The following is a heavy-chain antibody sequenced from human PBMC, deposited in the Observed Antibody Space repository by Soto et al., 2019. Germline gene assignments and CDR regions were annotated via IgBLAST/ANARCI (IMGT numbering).Heavy chain of an antibody. D-gene: IGHD4-4*01. CDR1: GGSISSSSYY. CDR2: IYYSGST. J-gene: IGHJ4*02. CDR3: ASSVSGADGGGY. Sequence: SSETLSLTCTVSGGSISSSSYYWGWIRQPPGKGLEWIGSIYYSGSTYYNPSLKSRVTISVDTSKNQFSLKLSSVTAADTAVYYCASSVSGADGGGYWGQGTLVTVPS. V-gene: IGHV4-39*01.